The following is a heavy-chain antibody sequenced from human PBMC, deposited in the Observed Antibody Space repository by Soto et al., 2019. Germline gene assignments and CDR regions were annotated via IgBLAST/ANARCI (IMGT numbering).Heavy chain of an antibody. CDR2: IGTAGDT. V-gene: IGHV3-13*01. Sequence: GGSLRLSCAASGFTFSSYDMHWVRQATGKGLEWVSAIGTAGDTYYPGSVKGRFTISRENAKNSLYLQMNSLRAEDTAVYYCARDELLWFGGSPDYYYYGMDVWGQGTTVTVSS. D-gene: IGHD3-10*01. J-gene: IGHJ6*02. CDR1: GFTFSSYD. CDR3: ARDELLWFGGSPDYYYYGMDV.